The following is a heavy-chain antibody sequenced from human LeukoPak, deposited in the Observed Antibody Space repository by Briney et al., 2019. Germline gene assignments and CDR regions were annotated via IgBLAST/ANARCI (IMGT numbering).Heavy chain of an antibody. CDR1: GGSITNSY. D-gene: IGHD1-1*01. CDR3: ARDPLSTNDFDI. Sequence: SETLSLTCTVSGGSITNSYWNWIRQSPGKGLEWIGYINYSGSTNYNPSLKSRVTISVDTSKNQFSLKRSSVTAADTAVYFCARDPLSTNDFDIWGQGTMVTVSS. V-gene: IGHV4-59*01. CDR2: INYSGST. J-gene: IGHJ3*02.